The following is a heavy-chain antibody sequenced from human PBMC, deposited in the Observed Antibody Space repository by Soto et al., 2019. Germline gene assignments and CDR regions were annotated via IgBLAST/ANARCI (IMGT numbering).Heavy chain of an antibody. D-gene: IGHD3-9*01. CDR2: TYYRSKWYN. CDR1: GDRVSSNRAA. Sequence: PSQTVSLTGAISGDRVSSNRAACTWIRQSPSRGLEWLGRTYYRSKWYNDYAVSVKSRITINPDTSKNQFSLQLNSVTPEDTAVFSCAREYYGRLTGGRAFDEWGQGTLDTVCS. J-gene: IGHJ4*02. CDR3: AREYYGRLTGGRAFDE. V-gene: IGHV6-1*01.